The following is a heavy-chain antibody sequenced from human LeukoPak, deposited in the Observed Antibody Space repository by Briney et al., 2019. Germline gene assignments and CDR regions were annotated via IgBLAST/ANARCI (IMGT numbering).Heavy chain of an antibody. Sequence: SETLSLTCAVYGGSFSSYYWSWIRQPPGKGLEWIGEINHSGSTNYNPSLKSRVTISVDTSKNQFSLKLSSVTAADTAVYYCARNIVVVPATTPNAIGYYYYGMDVWGQGTTVTVSS. CDR3: ARNIVVVPATTPNAIGYYYYGMDV. CDR2: INHSGST. D-gene: IGHD2-2*01. J-gene: IGHJ6*02. CDR1: GGSFSSYY. V-gene: IGHV4-34*01.